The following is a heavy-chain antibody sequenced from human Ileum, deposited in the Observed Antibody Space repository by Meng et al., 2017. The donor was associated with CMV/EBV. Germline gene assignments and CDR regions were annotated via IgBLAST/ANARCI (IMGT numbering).Heavy chain of an antibody. V-gene: IGHV3-30*02. Sequence: GESLKISCATSGFTFNTHGMHCVRQAPGRGLEWVAFIQYDGSSRYYVDSVKGRFTVSRDNSENTLYLQMNSLRAEDSAVYHCARETSALRLHALGVWGQGTTVTVSS. CDR2: IQYDGSSR. CDR3: ARETSALRLHALGV. J-gene: IGHJ6*02. D-gene: IGHD6-6*01. CDR1: GFTFNTHG.